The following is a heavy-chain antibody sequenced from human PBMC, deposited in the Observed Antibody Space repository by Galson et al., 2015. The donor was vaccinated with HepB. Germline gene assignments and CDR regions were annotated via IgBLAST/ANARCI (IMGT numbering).Heavy chain of an antibody. D-gene: IGHD4-17*01. CDR1: GYPLTGYH. J-gene: IGHJ4*02. CDR2: INPNSGAT. Sequence: SVKVSCKASGYPLTGYHMHWVRQAPGQGLEWMGWINPNSGATSYAQMFQDRVTMTRDTSISTAYMDLSRLRSDDTAVYYCARSYDYGDYSYFDFWGQGTLVTVSS. V-gene: IGHV1-2*02. CDR3: ARSYDYGDYSYFDF.